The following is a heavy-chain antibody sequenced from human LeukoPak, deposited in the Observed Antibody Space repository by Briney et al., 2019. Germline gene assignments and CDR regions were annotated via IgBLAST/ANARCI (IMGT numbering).Heavy chain of an antibody. V-gene: IGHV1-18*01. Sequence: GSSVKVSCKASGYTFTSYGISWVRQAPGQGLEWMGWISAYNGNTNYAQKLQGRVTMTTDTSTSTAYMELRSLRSDDTAVYYCARGDAPNPLRYYYGMDVWGQGTTVTVSS. CDR1: GYTFTSYG. CDR2: ISAYNGNT. J-gene: IGHJ6*02. CDR3: ARGDAPNPLRYYYGMDV. D-gene: IGHD2-8*01.